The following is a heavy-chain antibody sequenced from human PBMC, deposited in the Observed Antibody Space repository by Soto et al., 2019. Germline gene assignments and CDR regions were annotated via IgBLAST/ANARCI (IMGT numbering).Heavy chain of an antibody. CDR2: ISYDGSNK. J-gene: IGHJ4*02. V-gene: IGHV3-30-3*01. Sequence: GGSLRLSCAASGFTFSSYAMHWVRQAPGKGLEWVAVISYDGSNKYYADSVKGRFTISRDNSKNTLYLQMNSLRAEDTAVYYCARAGLITIFGVVNYWGQGTLVTVSS. D-gene: IGHD3-3*01. CDR1: GFTFSSYA. CDR3: ARAGLITIFGVVNY.